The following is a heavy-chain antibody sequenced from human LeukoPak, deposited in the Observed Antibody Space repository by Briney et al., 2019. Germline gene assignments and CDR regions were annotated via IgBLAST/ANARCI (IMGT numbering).Heavy chain of an antibody. CDR1: GGSFSGYY. D-gene: IGHD6-13*01. CDR2: INHSGST. CDR3: ARGPRDSTTWYANY. V-gene: IGHV4-34*01. J-gene: IGHJ4*02. Sequence: SETLSLTCAVYGGSFSGYYWSWIRQPPGKGLEWIGEINHSGSTNYNPSLKSRVTISVDTSKNQFSLNLSFVTVADTAVYYCARGPRDSTTWYANYWGQGTLVTVSS.